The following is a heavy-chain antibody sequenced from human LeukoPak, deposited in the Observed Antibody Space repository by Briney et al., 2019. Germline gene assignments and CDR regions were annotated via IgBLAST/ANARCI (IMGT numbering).Heavy chain of an antibody. CDR1: GFPFSTYS. CDR2: ITSTSDTI. D-gene: IGHD2-2*01. Sequence: GGSLRLSCVTSGFPFSTYSMNWVRQAPGKGLEWLSYITSTSDTIYYADSVKGRFTISRDNAKNSLYLQMNSLRAEDTAVYYCARDVTYCSSTSCYAFDIWGQGTMVTVSS. V-gene: IGHV3-48*01. J-gene: IGHJ3*02. CDR3: ARDVTYCSSTSCYAFDI.